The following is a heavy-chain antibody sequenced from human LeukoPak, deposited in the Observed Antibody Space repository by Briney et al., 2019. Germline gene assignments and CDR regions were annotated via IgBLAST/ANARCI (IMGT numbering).Heavy chain of an antibody. J-gene: IGHJ4*02. CDR3: ARLTYSSGYYFDS. D-gene: IGHD6-19*01. V-gene: IGHV4-59*01. CDR1: GGSISSYY. CDR2: IYYSGST. Sequence: SETLSLTCTVSGGSISSYYWSWIRQPPGKGLEWIGYIYYSGSTHYNPSLKSRVTISVDTSKNLFSLKLSSVTAADTAVYYCARLTYSSGYYFDSWSQGTLVTVSS.